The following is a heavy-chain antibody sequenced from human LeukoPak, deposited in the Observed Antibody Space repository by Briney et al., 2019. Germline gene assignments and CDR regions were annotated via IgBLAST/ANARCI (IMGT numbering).Heavy chain of an antibody. Sequence: GGSLRLSCAASGFTFSSYAMSWVRQAPGKGLEWVSAISGGGGSTYYADSVKGRFTISRDNSKNTLYLQMNSLRAEDTAVYYCAKDQWELTYFDYWGQGTLVTVSS. CDR3: AKDQWELTYFDY. CDR2: ISGGGGST. V-gene: IGHV3-23*01. D-gene: IGHD1-26*01. CDR1: GFTFSSYA. J-gene: IGHJ4*02.